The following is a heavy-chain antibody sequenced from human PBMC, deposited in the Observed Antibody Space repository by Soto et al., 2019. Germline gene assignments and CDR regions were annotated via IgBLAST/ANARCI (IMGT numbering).Heavy chain of an antibody. J-gene: IGHJ5*02. CDR2: IYYSGST. Sequence: PSETLSLACTVSGGSISRGGYYWCWIRQHPGKGLEWIGYIYYSGSTYYNPSLKGRVTISVDTSKNQFSLKLSPVTAADTAGYYCARFYYGSGSYYKEGSNWFDPWGHGTLVTVSS. V-gene: IGHV4-31*03. D-gene: IGHD3-10*01. CDR1: GGSISRGGYY. CDR3: ARFYYGSGSYYKEGSNWFDP.